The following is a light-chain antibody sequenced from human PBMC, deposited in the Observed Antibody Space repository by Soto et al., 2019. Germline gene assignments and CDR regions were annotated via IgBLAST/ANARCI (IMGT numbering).Light chain of an antibody. CDR1: SRDIGSYDF. J-gene: IGLJ1*01. CDR2: DVN. Sequence: QSVLTQPPSVSGSPGQSVTISCTGSSRDIGSYDFVSWYQQHPGKAPKLMIYDVNKRPSGVPDRFSASKSGITASLTISGLQAEDDADYYCCSYAGTYTVLFGTGTTVT. V-gene: IGLV2-11*01. CDR3: CSYAGTYTVL.